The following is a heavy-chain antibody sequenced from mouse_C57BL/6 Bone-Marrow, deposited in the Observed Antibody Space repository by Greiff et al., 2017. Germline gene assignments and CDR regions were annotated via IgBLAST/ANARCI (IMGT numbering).Heavy chain of an antibody. CDR2: ISSGGSYT. V-gene: IGHV5-6*01. Sequence: EVQLVESGGDLVKPGGSLKLSCAASGFTFSSYGMSWVRQTPDKRLEWVATISSGGSYTYYPDSVKGRFTISRDNAKNTLYLQMSSLKSEDTAMYYCAPGGYYAMDYWGQGTSVTVSS. CDR1: GFTFSSYG. J-gene: IGHJ4*01. CDR3: APGGYYAMDY.